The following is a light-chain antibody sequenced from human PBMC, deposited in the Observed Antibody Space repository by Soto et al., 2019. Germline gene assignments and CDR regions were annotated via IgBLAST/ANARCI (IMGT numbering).Light chain of an antibody. V-gene: IGLV2-14*01. CDR1: SSDVGGYNF. CDR2: DVT. J-gene: IGLJ1*01. CDR3: SSYTSISTYV. Sequence: QSVLTQLASVYGSPGQSITISCTGTSSDVGGYNFVSWYQQHPDKAPKLMIYDVTNRPSGVPNHFSGSKSGNTASLTISGLQAEDEADYYCSSYTSISTYVFGTGTKVTVL.